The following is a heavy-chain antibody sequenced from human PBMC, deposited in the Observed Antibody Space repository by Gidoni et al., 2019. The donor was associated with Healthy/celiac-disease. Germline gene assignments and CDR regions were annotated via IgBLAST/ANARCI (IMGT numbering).Heavy chain of an antibody. CDR1: GGSISSGGYY. CDR3: AREAGSWYGRPS. Sequence: QVQLQESRPRLVKPSQTLSLPCTVSGGSISSGGYYVSWIRQRPGKGLKGIGYIYYRGSSYYNPSLKSRVTISVDTSKNHFSMKLSSVTAADTAVYYCAREAGSWYGRPSWGQGTLVTVSS. D-gene: IGHD6-13*01. J-gene: IGHJ5*02. V-gene: IGHV4-31*03. CDR2: IYYRGSS.